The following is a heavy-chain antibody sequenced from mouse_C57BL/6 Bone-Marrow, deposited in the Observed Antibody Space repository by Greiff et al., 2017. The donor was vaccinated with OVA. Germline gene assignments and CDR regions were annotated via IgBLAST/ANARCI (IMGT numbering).Heavy chain of an antibody. Sequence: VQLQQPGAELVKPGASVKLSCKASGYTFTSYWMHWVKQRPGQGLEWIGMIHPNSGSTNYNEKFKSKATLTVDKSSSTAYMQLSSLTSEDSAVYYCARWGYFYWYFDVWGTGTTVTVSS. D-gene: IGHD2-14*01. CDR2: IHPNSGST. CDR3: ARWGYFYWYFDV. J-gene: IGHJ1*03. CDR1: GYTFTSYW. V-gene: IGHV1-64*01.